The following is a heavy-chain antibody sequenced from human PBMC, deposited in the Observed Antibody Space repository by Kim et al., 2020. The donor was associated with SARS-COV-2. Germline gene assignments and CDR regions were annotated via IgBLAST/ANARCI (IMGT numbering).Heavy chain of an antibody. CDR2: IYPGDSDT. CDR3: ARSPRKGGYSDGEGSYYMEV. Sequence: GESLKISCKGSGYSFTSYWIGWVRQMPGKGLEWMGIIYPGDSDTRYSPSFQGQVTISADKPISTAYLQWSSLKASDTAMYYCARSPRKGGYSDGEGSYYMEVWGTGATGTVSS. V-gene: IGHV5-51*04. CDR1: GYSFTSYW. D-gene: IGHD5-18*01. J-gene: IGHJ6*03.